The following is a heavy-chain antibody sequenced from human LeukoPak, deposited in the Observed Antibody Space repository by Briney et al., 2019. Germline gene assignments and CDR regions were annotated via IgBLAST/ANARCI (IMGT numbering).Heavy chain of an antibody. Sequence: GGSLRLSCAASGFTFSGHWMSWVRQAPGKGLEWVANINQGGSDKYYVDSVKGRFTISRDNANNLLYLQMNSLRGEDTAVYYCTRDRSRAEDDWGQGTLVTVS. V-gene: IGHV3-7*01. D-gene: IGHD1-14*01. J-gene: IGHJ4*02. CDR1: GFTFSGHW. CDR2: INQGGSDK. CDR3: TRDRSRAEDD.